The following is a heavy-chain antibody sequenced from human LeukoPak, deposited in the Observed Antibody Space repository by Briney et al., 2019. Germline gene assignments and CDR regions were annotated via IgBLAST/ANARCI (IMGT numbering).Heavy chain of an antibody. Sequence: GGSLRLSCAASGFTFSSYAMSWVRQAPGKGLEWVSAISGSGGSTYYADSAKGRFTISRDNSKNTLYLQMNSLRAEDTAVYYCAKSLFGVVIIGDAFDIWGQGTMVTVSS. CDR3: AKSLFGVVIIGDAFDI. V-gene: IGHV3-23*01. J-gene: IGHJ3*02. D-gene: IGHD3-3*01. CDR1: GFTFSSYA. CDR2: ISGSGGST.